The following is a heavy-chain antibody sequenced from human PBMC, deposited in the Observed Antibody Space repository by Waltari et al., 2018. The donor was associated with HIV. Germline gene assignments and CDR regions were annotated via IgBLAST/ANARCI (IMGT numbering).Heavy chain of an antibody. Sequence: QVQLQQWGAGLLKPSETLSLTCAVYGGSFSGYYWSWIRQPPGKGLEWSGEINHSGSTNYNPTLKSRGTISVDTSKNQFSRKLSSVTAADTAVYYCARGRSGYDFPFDYWGQGTLVTVSS. CDR1: GGSFSGYY. CDR2: INHSGST. D-gene: IGHD5-12*01. CDR3: ARGRSGYDFPFDY. J-gene: IGHJ4*02. V-gene: IGHV4-34*01.